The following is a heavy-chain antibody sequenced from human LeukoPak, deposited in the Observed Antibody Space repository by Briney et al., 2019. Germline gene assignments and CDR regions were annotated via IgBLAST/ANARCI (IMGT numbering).Heavy chain of an antibody. CDR1: GGSISSYY. D-gene: IGHD3-22*01. CDR3: ARAPTYYYDSSGYYRPFWAFDI. V-gene: IGHV4-59*01. J-gene: IGHJ3*02. CDR2: IYYSGST. Sequence: ASETLSLTCTVSGGSISSYYWSWIRQPPGKGLEWIGYIYYSGSTNYNPSLKSRVTISVDTSKNQFSLKLSSVTAADTAVYYCARAPTYYYDSSGYYRPFWAFDIWDQGTMVTVSS.